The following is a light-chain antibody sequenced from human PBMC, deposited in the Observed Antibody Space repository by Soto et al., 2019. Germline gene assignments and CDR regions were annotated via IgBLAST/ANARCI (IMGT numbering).Light chain of an antibody. CDR3: KKLNSYPIT. Sequence: IQLPPSLSSLSASVGASVPITCRASQGISSYLAWYQQKPGKAPKLLIYDASTLQSGVPSRFSGSGSGTDFTLTISSLQPEDFATYYCKKLNSYPITVGKGKRLGIK. CDR2: DAS. CDR1: QGISSY. J-gene: IGKJ5*01. V-gene: IGKV1-9*01.